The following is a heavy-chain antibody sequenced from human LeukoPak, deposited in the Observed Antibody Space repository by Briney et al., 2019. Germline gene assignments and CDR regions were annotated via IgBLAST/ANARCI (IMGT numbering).Heavy chain of an antibody. CDR2: ISAYNGNT. J-gene: IGHJ6*02. D-gene: IGHD2-2*01. Sequence: ASVKLSFTASGYTFTSYGSSWVRQAPGQRLEWMGWISAYNGNTNYAQKLQARVTMTTDTSTSTAYMELRSLRSDDTAVYYCARDPGLYCSSTSCLPIEWDVWGQGTTVTVSS. CDR1: GYTFTSYG. V-gene: IGHV1-18*01. CDR3: ARDPGLYCSSTSCLPIEWDV.